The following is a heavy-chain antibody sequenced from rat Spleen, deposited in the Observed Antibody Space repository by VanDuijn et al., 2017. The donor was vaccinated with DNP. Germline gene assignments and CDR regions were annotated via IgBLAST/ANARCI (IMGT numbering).Heavy chain of an antibody. CDR2: IIYDGSRT. V-gene: IGHV5S10*01. J-gene: IGHJ1*01. CDR1: GFTFSDYN. CDR3: ARMYTTDYYWYFDF. D-gene: IGHD1-6*01. Sequence: EVQLVESGGGLVQPGRSMKLSCAASGFTFSDYNMAWVRQAPKEALEWVATIIYDGSRTYYRDSVKGRFTISRDNAKSNLYLQMNSLRSEDTATYYCARMYTTDYYWYFDFWGPGTMVTVSS.